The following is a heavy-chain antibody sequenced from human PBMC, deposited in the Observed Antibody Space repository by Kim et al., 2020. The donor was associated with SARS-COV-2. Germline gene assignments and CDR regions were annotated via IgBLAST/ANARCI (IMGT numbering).Heavy chain of an antibody. J-gene: IGHJ5*02. CDR3: ARGMGSGSYSIWFDP. Sequence: AQKFQGRVTMTRDTSTSTVYMELSSLRSEDTAVYYCARGMGSGSYSIWFDPWGQGTLVTVSS. D-gene: IGHD3-10*01. V-gene: IGHV1-46*01.